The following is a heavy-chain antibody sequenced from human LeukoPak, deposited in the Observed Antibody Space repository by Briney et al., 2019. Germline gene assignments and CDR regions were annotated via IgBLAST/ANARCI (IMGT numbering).Heavy chain of an antibody. V-gene: IGHV4-38-2*02. J-gene: IGHJ2*01. CDR2: IYHSGST. D-gene: IGHD6-25*01. Sequence: PSETLSLTCTVSGGSISSYYWGWIRQPPGKGLEWIGSIYHSGSTNYNPSLKSRVTISVDTSQNQFSLKLSSVTAADTAVYYCARDSSSETDNWYFDLWGRGTLVTVSS. CDR1: GGSISSYY. CDR3: ARDSSSETDNWYFDL.